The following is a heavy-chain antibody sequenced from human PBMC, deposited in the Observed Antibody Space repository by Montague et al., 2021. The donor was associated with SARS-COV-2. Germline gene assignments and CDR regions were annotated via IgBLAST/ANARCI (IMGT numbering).Heavy chain of an antibody. CDR2: ISYDGSNK. D-gene: IGHD1-26*01. CDR3: VRGYSGSYYGAFDI. V-gene: IGHV3-30*04. Sequence: SLRLSCAASGFTFSSYAMHWVRQAPGKGLEWVAVISYDGSNKYYADSVKGRFTISRDNSKNTLYLQMNSLRAEDTAVYYCVRGYSGSYYGAFDIWGQGTMVTVSS. J-gene: IGHJ3*02. CDR1: GFTFSSYA.